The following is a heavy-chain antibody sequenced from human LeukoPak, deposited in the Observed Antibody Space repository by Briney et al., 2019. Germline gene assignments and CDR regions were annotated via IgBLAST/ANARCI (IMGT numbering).Heavy chain of an antibody. D-gene: IGHD6-19*01. CDR1: GYTFTGYY. V-gene: IGHV1-2*02. Sequence: GASVKVSCKASGYTFTGYYMHWVRQAPGQGLEWMGWINPNSGGTNYAQKFQGRVTMTRDTSISTAYMELSRLGSDDTAVYYCARGFGSGYSSGWYSVWGQGTLVTVSS. CDR2: INPNSGGT. J-gene: IGHJ4*02. CDR3: ARGFGSGYSSGWYSV.